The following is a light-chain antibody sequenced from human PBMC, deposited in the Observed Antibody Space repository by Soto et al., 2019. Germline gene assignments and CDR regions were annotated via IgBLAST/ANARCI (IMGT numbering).Light chain of an antibody. V-gene: IGKV3-20*01. J-gene: IGKJ1*01. CDR1: QTVGSNY. CDR3: QQYGSSPWT. CDR2: GAT. Sequence: DIVLTQSPGTLSLSPGERATLSCRASQTVGSNYLAWYQQKPGQAPRVLIYGATTRATGIPDRFSGSGSGTDFSLTISRLVPEDFAVYYCQQYGSSPWTFGQGTKVAIK.